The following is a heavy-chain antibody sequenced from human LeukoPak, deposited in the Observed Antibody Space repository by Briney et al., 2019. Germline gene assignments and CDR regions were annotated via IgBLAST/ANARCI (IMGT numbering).Heavy chain of an antibody. Sequence: ASVKVSCKASGYIFTSYGITWVRQAPGQGLEWMGWINTYNGNTNYAQKVQGRVTMTTDTSTRTAYMELRSLGSDDTAIYYCARDLVSGNGYTSSCYYWGQGTQVTVSS. J-gene: IGHJ4*02. CDR3: ARDLVSGNGYTSSCYY. CDR2: INTYNGNT. D-gene: IGHD6-13*01. CDR1: GYIFTSYG. V-gene: IGHV1-18*01.